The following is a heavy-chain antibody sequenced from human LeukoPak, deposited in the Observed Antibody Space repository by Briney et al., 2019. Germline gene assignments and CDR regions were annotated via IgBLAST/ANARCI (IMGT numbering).Heavy chain of an antibody. CDR2: ISAYNGNT. CDR1: GGTFSSYA. D-gene: IGHD2-15*01. V-gene: IGHV1-18*01. CDR3: ARDPGACSGGSCHHFDY. J-gene: IGHJ4*02. Sequence: ASVKVSCKASGGTFSSYAISWVRQAPGQGLEWMGWISAYNGNTNYAQKLQGRVTMTTDTSTSTAYMELRSLRSDDTAVYYCARDPGACSGGSCHHFDYWGQGTLVTVSS.